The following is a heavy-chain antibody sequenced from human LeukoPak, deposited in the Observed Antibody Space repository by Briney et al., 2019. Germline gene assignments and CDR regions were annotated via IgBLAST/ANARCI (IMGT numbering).Heavy chain of an antibody. Sequence: GGSLRLSCAASGFTFDDYGMSWVRQAPGKGLEWISTISDSGAYTYYADFVKGRFTVSRDNSKNMVFLEVSSLRAEDTATYFCAKGRILWFGEQSDFDYWGQGTLVTVSS. CDR3: AKGRILWFGEQSDFDY. V-gene: IGHV3-23*01. CDR2: ISDSGAYT. CDR1: GFTFDDYG. D-gene: IGHD3-10*01. J-gene: IGHJ4*02.